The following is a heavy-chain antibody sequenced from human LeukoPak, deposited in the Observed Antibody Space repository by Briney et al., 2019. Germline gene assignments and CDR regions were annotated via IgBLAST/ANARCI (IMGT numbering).Heavy chain of an antibody. CDR2: IRYDGSNK. D-gene: IGHD3-10*01. V-gene: IGHV3-30*02. CDR3: AKDLYYYGSGSFDY. J-gene: IGHJ4*02. Sequence: GGSLRLSCAASGFTFSSYDMTWVRQAPGKGLGWVAFIRYDGSNKYYADSVKGRFTISRDNSKNTLYLQMNSLRAEDTAVYYCAKDLYYYGSGSFDYWGQGTLVTVSP. CDR1: GFTFSSYD.